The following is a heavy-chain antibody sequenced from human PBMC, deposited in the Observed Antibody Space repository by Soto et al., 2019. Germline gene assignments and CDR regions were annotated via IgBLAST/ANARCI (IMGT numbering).Heavy chain of an antibody. CDR2: IGTSSSYI. J-gene: IGHJ6*02. CDR1: GFTFSSYT. V-gene: IGHV3-21*01. Sequence: PGGSLRLSCAASGFTFSSYTMNWFRQAPGGGLVWVSSIGTSSSYIYYADSVRGRFTISRDNAKNSLFLQMNSLRADGTAVYYWTKDSLREYPSYYYGMDVWGQGTTVTVSS. CDR3: TKDSLREYPSYYYGMDV.